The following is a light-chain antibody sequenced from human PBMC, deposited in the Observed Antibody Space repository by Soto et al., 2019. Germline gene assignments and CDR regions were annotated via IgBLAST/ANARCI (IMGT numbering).Light chain of an antibody. CDR3: SSYAGSNNVV. J-gene: IGLJ2*01. Sequence: QSALTQPPSASGSPGQSVTISCTGTSSDIGGYNYVSWYQQHPGKAPQLMIYEVSKRPSGVPDRFSGSKSRSTASLTVSGLQAEDEADYYCSSYAGSNNVVFGGGTKLTVL. CDR1: SSDIGGYNY. CDR2: EVS. V-gene: IGLV2-8*01.